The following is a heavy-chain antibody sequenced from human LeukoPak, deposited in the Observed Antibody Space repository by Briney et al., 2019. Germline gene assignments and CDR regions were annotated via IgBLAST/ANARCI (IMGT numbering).Heavy chain of an antibody. J-gene: IGHJ4*02. D-gene: IGHD1-26*01. Sequence: PSETLSLTCTVSGGSISSYYWSWIRQPAGKGLEWIGSIYYSGSTYYNPSLKSRVTISVDTSKNQFSLKLSSVTAADTAVYYCARGEWELRNFDYWGQGTLVTVSS. CDR1: GGSISSYY. V-gene: IGHV4-4*07. CDR3: ARGEWELRNFDY. CDR2: IYYSGST.